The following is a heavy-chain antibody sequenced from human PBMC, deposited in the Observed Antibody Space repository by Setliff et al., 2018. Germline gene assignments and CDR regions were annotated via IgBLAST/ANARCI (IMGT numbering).Heavy chain of an antibody. V-gene: IGHV1-69*05. CDR1: GATFSSHG. CDR2: TIPMFGTT. Sequence: ASVKVSCKASGATFSSHGISWVRQAPGQGLEWMGGTIPMFGTTEYAQKFQGRLTIMTDESTSTAYMELSSLTSEDTAVYYRAREGVHTRSSTDYHYYMDVWGRGTTVTVSS. D-gene: IGHD1-26*01. CDR3: AREGVHTRSSTDYHYYMDV. J-gene: IGHJ6*03.